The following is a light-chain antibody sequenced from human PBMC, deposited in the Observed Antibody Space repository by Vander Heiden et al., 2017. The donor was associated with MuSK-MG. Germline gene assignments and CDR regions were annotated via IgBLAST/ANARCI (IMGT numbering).Light chain of an antibody. V-gene: IGKV3-20*01. J-gene: IGKJ5*01. Sequence: EIVLTQSPGTLSLSPGERATLSCRASQSVRNNFLAWYQQRPGQPPRLLIYGASSRATGIPDRISGSGSGTDFTLTISRLEPEDFAVYYCQQDGNSPVTFGQGTRLXIK. CDR1: QSVRNNF. CDR3: QQDGNSPVT. CDR2: GAS.